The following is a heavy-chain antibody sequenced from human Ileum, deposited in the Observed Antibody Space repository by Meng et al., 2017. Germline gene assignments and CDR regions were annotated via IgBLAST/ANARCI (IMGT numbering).Heavy chain of an antibody. V-gene: IGHV4-30-4*01. CDR3: AREAAPGGVVGGCFDY. D-gene: IGHD3-16*01. CDR1: GGSISSGDYY. CDR2: IYHNGDT. J-gene: IGHJ4*02. Sequence: QVQLLESGPGLVKPSQTLSLTCSVSGGSISSGDYYWSWIRQSPGKGLEWIGYIYHNGDTNYNPSLKSRVTMSVDTSKNQFSLKLISVTAADAAVYHCAREAAPGGVVGGCFDYWGQGTLVTVSS.